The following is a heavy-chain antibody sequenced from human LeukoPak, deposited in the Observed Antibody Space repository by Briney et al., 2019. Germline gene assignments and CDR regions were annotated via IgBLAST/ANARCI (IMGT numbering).Heavy chain of an antibody. J-gene: IGHJ4*02. CDR3: ARTGTSWSLDY. CDR1: GFTFSSYG. CDR2: IWYDGSNK. V-gene: IGHV3-33*01. D-gene: IGHD2-2*01. Sequence: PGGSLRLSCAASGFTFSSYGMHWVRQAPGKGLEWVAVIWYDGSNKYYADSVKGRFTISRDNSKNTLYLQMNSLRAEDTAVYYCARTGTSWSLDYWGQGTLVTVSS.